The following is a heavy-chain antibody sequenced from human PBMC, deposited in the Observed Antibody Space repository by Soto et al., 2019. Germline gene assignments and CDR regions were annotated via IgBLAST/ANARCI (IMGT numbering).Heavy chain of an antibody. J-gene: IGHJ3*01. V-gene: IGHV4-4*02. Sequence: QVQLQESGPGLVKPSGTLSLTCAVSGGSISSSHWWTWVRQSPVNGLEYIGEISHSGTSNSNPSLNSRVTLSVDRSKNHFSLNLTSVTAADTAVYYCARVVLSITRGAFDAWGQGTPVIVSS. D-gene: IGHD1-20*01. CDR1: GGSISSSHW. CDR3: ARVVLSITRGAFDA. CDR2: ISHSGTS.